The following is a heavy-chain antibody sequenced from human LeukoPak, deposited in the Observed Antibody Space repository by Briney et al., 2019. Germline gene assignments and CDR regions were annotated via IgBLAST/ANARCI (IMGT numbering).Heavy chain of an antibody. CDR2: INHSGST. CDR1: GGSFSGYY. D-gene: IGHD2-15*01. J-gene: IGHJ4*02. Sequence: SETLSLTCAVYGGSFSGYYWSWIRQPPGKGLEWIGEINHSGSTNYNPSLKSRVTISVDTSKNQFSLKLSSVTAADTAVYYCARAVVVVAAPGSHYFDYWGQGTLVTVSS. V-gene: IGHV4-34*01. CDR3: ARAVVVVAAPGSHYFDY.